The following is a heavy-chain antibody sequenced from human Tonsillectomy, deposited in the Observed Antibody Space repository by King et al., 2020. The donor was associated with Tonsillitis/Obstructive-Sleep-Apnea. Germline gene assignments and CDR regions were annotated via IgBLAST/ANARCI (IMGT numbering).Heavy chain of an antibody. J-gene: IGHJ4*02. CDR2: ISYDGSNK. CDR1: GFTFSSYA. D-gene: IGHD2-2*01. V-gene: IGHV3-30*04. CDR3: ARETQYPLLMYYFDY. Sequence: QLVQSGGGVVQPGRSLRLSCAASGFTFSSYAMHWVRQAPGKGLEWVAVISYDGSNKYYADSVKGRFTISRDNSKNTLYLQMNSLRAEDTAVYYCARETQYPLLMYYFDYWGQGTLVTVSS.